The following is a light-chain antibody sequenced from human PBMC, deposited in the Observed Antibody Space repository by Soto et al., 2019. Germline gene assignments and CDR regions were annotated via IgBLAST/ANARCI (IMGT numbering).Light chain of an antibody. CDR3: QQYDNLPFT. V-gene: IGKV1-39*01. Sequence: DIQMTQAPSSLSASVGDRVTLTCRASQSVAGYLNWYQQKPGGAPHLLIYAASTLQSGVPSRFSGSGSGTDFKLTISSLQPEDFATYYCQQYDNLPFTFGPGTKVDIK. CDR1: QSVAGY. CDR2: AAS. J-gene: IGKJ3*01.